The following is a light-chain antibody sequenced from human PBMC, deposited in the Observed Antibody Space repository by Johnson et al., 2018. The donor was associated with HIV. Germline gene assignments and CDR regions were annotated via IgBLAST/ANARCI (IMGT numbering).Light chain of an antibody. V-gene: IGLV1-51*02. J-gene: IGLJ1*01. CDR3: GTWDSSLSAGV. Sequence: QSVLTQPPSVSAAPGQKVTISCSGSSSNIGNNDVSWYQQLPGTAPKLLIYENNKRPSGIPDRFSGSKSGTSATLGITRLQNGDEADYYCGTWDSSLSAGVFGTGTKVTVL. CDR1: SSNIGNND. CDR2: ENN.